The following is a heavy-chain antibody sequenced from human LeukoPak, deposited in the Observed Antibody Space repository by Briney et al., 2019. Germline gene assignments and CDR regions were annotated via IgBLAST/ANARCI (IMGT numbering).Heavy chain of an antibody. CDR1: GGSISSGGYY. J-gene: IGHJ5*02. CDR3: ARGYCSGGSCSNYNWFDP. Sequence: KPSETLSLTCTVSGGSISSGGYYWSWIRQHPGKGLEWIGYIYYSGSTYYNPSLKSRVTISVDTSKNQFSLKLSSVTAADTAVYYCARGYCSGGSCSNYNWFDPWGQGTLVTVSS. D-gene: IGHD2-15*01. CDR2: IYYSGST. V-gene: IGHV4-31*03.